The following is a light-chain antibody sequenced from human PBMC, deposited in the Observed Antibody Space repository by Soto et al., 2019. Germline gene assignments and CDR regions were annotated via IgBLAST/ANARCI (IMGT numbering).Light chain of an antibody. CDR1: QSVSSY. V-gene: IGKV3-20*01. CDR3: QQHGTSPIT. CDR2: GAS. Sequence: DNVLTQCPDTLSLSPGERATLSGRASQSVSSYLGWFQQKPGQTPRLLVYGASNRATGIPDRFSGSGSGTDFTLTISRLEPDDFAVYYCQQHGTSPITFGQGTRLEIK. J-gene: IGKJ5*01.